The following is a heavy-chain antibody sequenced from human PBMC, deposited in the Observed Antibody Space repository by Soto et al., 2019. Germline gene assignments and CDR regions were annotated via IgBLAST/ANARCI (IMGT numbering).Heavy chain of an antibody. J-gene: IGHJ4*02. CDR2: IYWDDDK. CDR1: GFSLSTSGVG. CDR3: AHTYYYDSSGYYYFDY. Sequence: QITLKESGPTLVKPTQTLTLTCTFSGFSLSTSGVGVGWIRQPPGKALEWLALIYWDDDKRYSPSLKSRLTITXXTXKXXVVLTMTNMDPVDTATYYCAHTYYYDSSGYYYFDYWGQGTLVTVSS. D-gene: IGHD3-22*01. V-gene: IGHV2-5*02.